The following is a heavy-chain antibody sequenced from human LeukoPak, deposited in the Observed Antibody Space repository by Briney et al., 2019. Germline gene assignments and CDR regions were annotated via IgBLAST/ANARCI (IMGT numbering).Heavy chain of an antibody. CDR1: GFTFSSYA. Sequence: GGSLRLSCAASGFTFSSYAMHWVRQAPGKGLEWVAVISYDGSNKYYADSVKGRFTISRDDSKNTLYLQMNSLRAEDTAVYYCARDPRGSYYRSYFDYWGQGTLVTVSS. V-gene: IGHV3-30*04. J-gene: IGHJ4*02. CDR2: ISYDGSNK. CDR3: ARDPRGSYYRSYFDY. D-gene: IGHD1-26*01.